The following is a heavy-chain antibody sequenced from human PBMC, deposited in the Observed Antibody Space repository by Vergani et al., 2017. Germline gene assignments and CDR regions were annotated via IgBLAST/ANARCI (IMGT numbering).Heavy chain of an antibody. CDR2: FDPEDGET. CDR1: GYTFTGYY. V-gene: IGHV1-24*01. J-gene: IGHJ6*03. Sequence: QVQLVQSGAEVKKPGASVKVSCKASGYTFTGYYMHWVRQAPGQGLEWMGGFDPEDGETIYAQKFQGRVTMTEDTSTDTAYMELSSLRSEDTAVYYCATTKWQQPLGPRYYYYMDVWGKGTTVTVSS. CDR3: ATTKWQQPLGPRYYYYMDV. D-gene: IGHD6-13*01.